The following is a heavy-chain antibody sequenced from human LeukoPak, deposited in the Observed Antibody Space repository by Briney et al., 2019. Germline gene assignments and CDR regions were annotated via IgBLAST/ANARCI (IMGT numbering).Heavy chain of an antibody. D-gene: IGHD5-24*01. CDR2: IYHSGST. J-gene: IGHJ4*02. CDR1: GGSISSGSYS. V-gene: IGHV4-30-2*01. CDR3: ARGKLSGSPLNY. Sequence: PSETLSLTCAVSGGSISSGSYSWSWIRQPPGKGLEWIGYIYHSGSTYYNPSLKSRVTISVDRSKNQFSLKLSSVTAADTAVYYCARGKLSGSPLNYWGQGTLVTVSS.